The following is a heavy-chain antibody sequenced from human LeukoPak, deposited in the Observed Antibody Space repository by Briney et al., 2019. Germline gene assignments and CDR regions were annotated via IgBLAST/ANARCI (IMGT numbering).Heavy chain of an antibody. Sequence: GGSLRLSCAASGFIFKNAWMSWVRQAPGKGLEWISFVSISSGTIYYADSVNGRFRISRDNAKSSLDLEMNSLRAEDTAVYYCARAMSTFGGVRNYFDSWGQGTLVTVSS. D-gene: IGHD3-16*01. CDR2: VSISSGTI. J-gene: IGHJ4*02. V-gene: IGHV3-48*04. CDR1: GFIFKNAW. CDR3: ARAMSTFGGVRNYFDS.